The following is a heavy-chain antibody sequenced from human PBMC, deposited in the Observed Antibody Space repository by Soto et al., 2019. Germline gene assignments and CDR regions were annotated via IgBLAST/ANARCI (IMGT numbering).Heavy chain of an antibody. D-gene: IGHD6-19*01. V-gene: IGHV4-38-2*02. CDR3: ARDSSGWYSYFDY. CDR2: IYHSGST. Sequence: KPSETLSLTXAVSGYSISSGYYWGWIRQPPGKGLEWIGSIYHSGSTYYNPSLKSRVTISVDTSKNQFSLKLSSVTAADTAVYYCARDSSGWYSYFDYWGQGTLVTVSS. J-gene: IGHJ4*02. CDR1: GYSISSGYY.